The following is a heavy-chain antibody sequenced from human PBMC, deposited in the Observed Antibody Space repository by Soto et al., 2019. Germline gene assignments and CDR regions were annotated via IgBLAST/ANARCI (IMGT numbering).Heavy chain of an antibody. CDR1: GYTLTELS. CDR2: FDPEDGET. D-gene: IGHD3-22*01. Sequence: QVQLVQSGAEVKKPGASVKVSCKVSGYTLTELSMHSVRQAPGKGLEWMGGFDPEDGETIYAQKFQGRVTMTEDTSTDTAYMELSSLRSEDTAVYYCATTNRDSSGYYYRSDAFDIWGQGTMVTVSS. V-gene: IGHV1-24*01. J-gene: IGHJ3*02. CDR3: ATTNRDSSGYYYRSDAFDI.